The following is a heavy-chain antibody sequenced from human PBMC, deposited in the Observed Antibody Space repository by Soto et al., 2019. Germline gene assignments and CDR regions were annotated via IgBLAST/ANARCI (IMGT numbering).Heavy chain of an antibody. Sequence: PSETLSLTCTVSGGSISSGGYYWSWIRQHPGKGLEWIGYIYYSGSTYYNPSLKSRVTISVDTSKNQFSLKLRSVSAADTAVYYCARQRTSVVTQAYFDDWGQGSLVTVS. CDR2: IYYSGST. CDR1: GGSISSGGYY. V-gene: IGHV4-31*03. J-gene: IGHJ4*02. D-gene: IGHD2-21*02. CDR3: ARQRTSVVTQAYFDD.